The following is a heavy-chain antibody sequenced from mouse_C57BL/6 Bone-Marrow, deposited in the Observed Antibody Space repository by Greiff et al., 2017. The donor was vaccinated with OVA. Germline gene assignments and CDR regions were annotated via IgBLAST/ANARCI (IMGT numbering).Heavy chain of an antibody. CDR1: GYTFTSYW. Sequence: VQLQQPGAELVKPGASVKMSCKASGYTFTSYWITWVKQRPGQGLEWIGDIYPGSGSTNYNEKFKSKATLTVDTSSSTAYMQLSSLTSEDSAVYYCARGLGYGSGFDYWGQGTTLTVSS. J-gene: IGHJ2*01. V-gene: IGHV1-55*01. CDR3: ARGLGYGSGFDY. D-gene: IGHD1-1*01. CDR2: IYPGSGST.